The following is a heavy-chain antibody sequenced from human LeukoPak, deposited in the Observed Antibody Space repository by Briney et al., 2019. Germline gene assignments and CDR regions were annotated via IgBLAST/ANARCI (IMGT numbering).Heavy chain of an antibody. CDR1: GGSISSYD. Sequence: PSETLSLTCTVSGGSISSYDWSWIRQPAGKGLEWIGRIYSSGSTNYNPSLKSRVTVSVDTSKNQFSLKLSSVTAADTAVYYCARGPRSSDWYSIDYWGRGTLVTVSS. CDR2: IYSSGST. D-gene: IGHD6-19*01. V-gene: IGHV4-4*07. CDR3: ARGPRSSDWYSIDY. J-gene: IGHJ4*02.